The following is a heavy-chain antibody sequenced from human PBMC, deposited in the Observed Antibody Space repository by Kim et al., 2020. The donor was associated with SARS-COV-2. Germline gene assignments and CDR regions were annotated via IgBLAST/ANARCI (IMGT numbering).Heavy chain of an antibody. CDR2: ISSSSSYI. CDR1: GFTFSSYS. D-gene: IGHD6-13*01. J-gene: IGHJ6*02. V-gene: IGHV3-21*01. CDR3: ARDVTEAAAGTRSFYYYYGMDV. Sequence: VGSLRLSCAASGFTFSSYSMNWVRQDPGKGLEWVSCISSSSSYIYYADSVKGRFTISRDNAKNSLYLQMNSLRAEDTAVYYCARDVTEAAAGTRSFYYYYGMDVRGQGTTVSVSS.